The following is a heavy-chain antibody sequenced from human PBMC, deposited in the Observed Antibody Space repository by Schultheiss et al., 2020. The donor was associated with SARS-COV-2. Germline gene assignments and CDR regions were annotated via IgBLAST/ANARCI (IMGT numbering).Heavy chain of an antibody. CDR2: ISGSGGST. V-gene: IGHV3-64*04. D-gene: IGHD2-15*01. Sequence: GGSLRLSCSASGFTFSSYAMHWVRQAPGKGLEWVSAISGSGGSTGYADSVKGRFTISRDNAENSLYLQMNSLRAEDTAVYYCARDGMAAALNYYYYYMDVWGKGTTVTVSS. J-gene: IGHJ6*03. CDR1: GFTFSSYA. CDR3: ARDGMAAALNYYYYYMDV.